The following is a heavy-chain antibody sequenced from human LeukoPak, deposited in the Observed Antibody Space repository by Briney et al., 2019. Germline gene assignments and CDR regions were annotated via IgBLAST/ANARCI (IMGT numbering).Heavy chain of an antibody. D-gene: IGHD6-6*01. J-gene: IGHJ4*02. CDR2: VYYTGSA. Sequence: PSETLSLTCSVSSGAISSYYWSWIRQPPGKGLEWIGYVYYTGSANYNPSLKSRVTISVDTSKSQLSLKLNSVTAADTAVYYCARHSASSSGVDYWGQGTLVTVSS. CDR3: ARHSASSSGVDY. CDR1: SGAISSYY. V-gene: IGHV4-59*08.